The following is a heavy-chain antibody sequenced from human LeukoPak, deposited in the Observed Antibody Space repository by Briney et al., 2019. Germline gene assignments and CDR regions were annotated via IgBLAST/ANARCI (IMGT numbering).Heavy chain of an antibody. V-gene: IGHV4-30-4*01. J-gene: IGHJ5*02. CDR3: ARVGSMVRGAVGRTDWFDP. CDR1: GGSISSGDYY. D-gene: IGHD3-10*01. CDR2: IYYSGST. Sequence: SQTLSLTCTVSGGSISSGDYYWSWIRQPPGKGLEWIGYIYYSGSTYYNPSLKSRVTISVDTSKNQFSLKLSSVTAADTAVYYCARVGSMVRGAVGRTDWFDPWGQGTLVTVSS.